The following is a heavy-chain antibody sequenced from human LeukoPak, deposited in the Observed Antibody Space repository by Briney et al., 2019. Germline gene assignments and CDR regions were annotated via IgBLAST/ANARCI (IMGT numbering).Heavy chain of an antibody. CDR1: GYTFTCYY. V-gene: IGHV1-2*02. Sequence: GASXKVSCRASGYTFTCYYIHWVRQAPGQGLEWMGWINPNSGGTNYAQKFQGRVTMTRDTSISTAYMELSRLRSDDTAVYYCARVKNYYDSSGYLYYFDYWGQGTLVTVSS. J-gene: IGHJ4*02. CDR2: INPNSGGT. CDR3: ARVKNYYDSSGYLYYFDY. D-gene: IGHD3-22*01.